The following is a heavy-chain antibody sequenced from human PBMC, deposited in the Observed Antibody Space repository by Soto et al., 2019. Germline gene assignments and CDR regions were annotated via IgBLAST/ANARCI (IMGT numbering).Heavy chain of an antibody. CDR2: INGYNGNA. CDR1: GYTFTTYG. D-gene: IGHD3-16*01. Sequence: QVQLVQSGAEVKKPGASVTVSCKASGYTFTTYGVSWVRQAPGQGLEWLGWINGYNGNAKYAENLQGRVTMTTDTSTRIAYMGLRSLISDDTADYYCARMGDVPFYYYGMDVWVQGTTVTVSS. CDR3: ARMGDVPFYYYGMDV. J-gene: IGHJ6*02. V-gene: IGHV1-18*01.